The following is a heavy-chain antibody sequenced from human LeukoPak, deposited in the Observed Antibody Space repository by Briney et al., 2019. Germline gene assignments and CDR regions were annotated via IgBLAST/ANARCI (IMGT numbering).Heavy chain of an antibody. Sequence: GGSLRLSCAGSGFTFSTYWMSWVRQAPGKGLEWVANVKQDGSKKNYVDSVKGRFTISRDNAKNLLYLQMNSLRAEDTAVYYCAKDRRGCSGGSCYPVPFDYWGQGTLVTVSS. CDR2: VKQDGSKK. CDR1: GFTFSTYW. V-gene: IGHV3-7*05. D-gene: IGHD2-15*01. J-gene: IGHJ4*02. CDR3: AKDRRGCSGGSCYPVPFDY.